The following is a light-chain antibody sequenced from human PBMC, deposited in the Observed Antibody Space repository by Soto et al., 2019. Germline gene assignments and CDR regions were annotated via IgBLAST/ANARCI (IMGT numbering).Light chain of an antibody. CDR3: QQYGDSPRT. CDR1: QSVGSSY. V-gene: IGKV3-20*01. Sequence: EIVLTQFPGTLSLSPGERATLSCRASQSVGSSYLAWYQQKPGQAPRLLMYGASSRATGIPDRVNGSGSGTDFTLTISRLEPEESAVYYCQQYGDSPRTFGQGTKVDIK. J-gene: IGKJ1*01. CDR2: GAS.